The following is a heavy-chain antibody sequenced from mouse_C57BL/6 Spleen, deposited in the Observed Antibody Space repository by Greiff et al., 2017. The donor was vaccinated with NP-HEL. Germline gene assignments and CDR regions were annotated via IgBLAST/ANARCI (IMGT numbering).Heavy chain of an antibody. V-gene: IGHV1-61*01. CDR2: IYPSDSET. CDR1: GYTFTSYW. D-gene: IGHD1-1*01. CDR3: ARTPYYYGSSFDY. Sequence: VQLQQPGAELVRPGSSVKLSCKASGYTFTSYWMDWVKQRPGQGLEWIGNIYPSDSETHYNQKFKDKATLTVDKSSSTAYMQLSSLTSEDSAVYYCARTPYYYGSSFDYWGQGTTLTVSS. J-gene: IGHJ2*01.